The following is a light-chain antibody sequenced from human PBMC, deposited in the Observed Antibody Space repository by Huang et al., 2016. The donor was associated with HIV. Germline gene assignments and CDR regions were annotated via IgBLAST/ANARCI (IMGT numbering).Light chain of an antibody. J-gene: IGKJ4*01. Sequence: DIVMTQSPDSLAVSLGEIATINCKSSQSVLYSSNTENYLAWYQQKPGQPPKLLIYGASTRASGVPDRFSGSGSGTDFTLTISSLQAEDVAVYYCQQYDSASCTFGGGTKVEIK. CDR3: QQYDSASCT. V-gene: IGKV4-1*01. CDR1: QSVLYSSNTENY. CDR2: GAS.